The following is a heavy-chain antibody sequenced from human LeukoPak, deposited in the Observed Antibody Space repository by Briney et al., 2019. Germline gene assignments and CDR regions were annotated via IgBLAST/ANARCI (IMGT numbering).Heavy chain of an antibody. CDR3: TGIAVAGTVVDY. V-gene: IGHV4-59*01. D-gene: IGHD6-19*01. CDR1: GGSISSYY. J-gene: IGHJ4*02. CDR2: IYYSGST. Sequence: SETLSLTCTVSGGSISSYYWSWIRQPPGKGLEWIGYIYYSGSTNYNPSLKSRVTISVDTSKNQFSLKLSSVTAADTAVYYCTGIAVAGTVVDYWGQGTLVTVSP.